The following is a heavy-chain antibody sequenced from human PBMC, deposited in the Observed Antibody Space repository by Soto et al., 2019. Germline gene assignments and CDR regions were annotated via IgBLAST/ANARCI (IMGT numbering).Heavy chain of an antibody. D-gene: IGHD3-3*01. J-gene: IGHJ4*02. Sequence: EVQLLESGGGLVQPGGSLRLSCAASGFTFSSYAMSWVRQAPGKGLEWVSAISGSGGSTYYADSVKGRFTISRDNSKNTLYLQMNSLRAEDTAVYYCAKSSGYDFWSGYYVDYFDYWGQGTLVTVSS. CDR2: ISGSGGST. V-gene: IGHV3-23*01. CDR1: GFTFSSYA. CDR3: AKSSGYDFWSGYYVDYFDY.